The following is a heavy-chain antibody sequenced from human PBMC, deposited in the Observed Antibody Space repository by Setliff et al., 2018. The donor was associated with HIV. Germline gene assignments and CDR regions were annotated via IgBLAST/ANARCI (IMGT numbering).Heavy chain of an antibody. Sequence: PGGSLRLSCAASGFTFSSYSFHWVRQAPGKGLEWVTVISHDGNNKFYADSVKGRFTISRDNSKDTVSLQMTSLTSDDTAMYYCARDRVEADRGAFDIWGQGSMVTVSS. CDR1: GFTFSSYS. V-gene: IGHV3-30*01. CDR3: ARDRVEADRGAFDI. CDR2: ISHDGNNK. D-gene: IGHD1-26*01. J-gene: IGHJ3*02.